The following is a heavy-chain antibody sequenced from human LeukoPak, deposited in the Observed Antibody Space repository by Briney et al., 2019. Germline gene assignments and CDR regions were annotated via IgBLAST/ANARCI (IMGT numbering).Heavy chain of an antibody. J-gene: IGHJ4*02. V-gene: IGHV3-23*01. CDR1: GFTFSSYA. D-gene: IGHD3-10*01. CDR3: AKDGFLLALVSH. CDR2: ISGSGGST. Sequence: GGSLRPSCAASGFTFSSYAMSWVRQAPGKGLEWVSAISGSGGSTYYADSVKGRFTISRDNSKNTLYLQMDSLRAEDTAVYYCAKDGFLLALVSHWGQGTLVTVSS.